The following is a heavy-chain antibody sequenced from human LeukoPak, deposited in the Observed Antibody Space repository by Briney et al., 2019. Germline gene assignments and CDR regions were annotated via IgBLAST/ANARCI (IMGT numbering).Heavy chain of an antibody. J-gene: IGHJ4*02. CDR1: GFTFSSYA. V-gene: IGHV3-23*01. CDR2: ISGSGGST. D-gene: IGHD2-15*01. CDR3: AKDLRYCSGGSCYNS. Sequence: GGSLRLSCAASGFTFSSYAMSWARQAPGKGLEWVSAISGSGGSTYYADSVKGRFTISRDNSKNTLYPQMNSLRAEDTAVYYCAKDLRYCSGGSCYNSWGQGTLVTVSS.